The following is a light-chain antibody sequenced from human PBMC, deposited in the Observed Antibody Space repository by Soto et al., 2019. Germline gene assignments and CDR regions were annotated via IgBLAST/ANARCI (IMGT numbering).Light chain of an antibody. CDR2: GAY. J-gene: IGKJ1*01. V-gene: IGKV3-20*01. CDR3: QQYGSSPTWT. CDR1: QSVSSRY. Sequence: EIVLTQSPGTLSLSPGERATLSCRASQSVSSRYLAWYQQKPGQAPRLLIYGAYSRATGIPDRFSGSGSGTDFPITISRLEPEDFAVYYCQQYGSSPTWTFGQGTKVEIK.